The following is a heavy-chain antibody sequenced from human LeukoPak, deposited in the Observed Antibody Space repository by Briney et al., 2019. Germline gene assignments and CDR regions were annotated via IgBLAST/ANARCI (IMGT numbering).Heavy chain of an antibody. J-gene: IGHJ4*02. D-gene: IGHD2-15*01. Sequence: GGSLRLSCAASGFTFSSYAMSWVRQAPGKGLEWVSAISGSGGSTYYADSVKGRFTISRDNSKNTLYLQMNSLRAEDTAVYYCAKDPKWSGSYPTSGNYFDYWGQGTLVTVSS. V-gene: IGHV3-23*01. CDR1: GFTFSSYA. CDR2: ISGSGGST. CDR3: AKDPKWSGSYPTSGNYFDY.